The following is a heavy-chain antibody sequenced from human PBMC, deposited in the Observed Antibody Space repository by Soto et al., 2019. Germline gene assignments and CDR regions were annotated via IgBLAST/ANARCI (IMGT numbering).Heavy chain of an antibody. CDR3: AXGRYGDY. CDR2: ISAHNGNT. J-gene: IGHJ4*02. D-gene: IGHD1-26*01. CDR1: GYGFTTYG. Sequence: QVHLVQSGAEVKKPGASVKVSCKGSGYGFTTYGITWVRQAPGQGLEWMAWISAHNGNTNYAQKLQGRVTVTRDTSTXTAYMELRXLXXXXTXXXYCAXGRYGDYWGQGALVTVSS. V-gene: IGHV1-18*01.